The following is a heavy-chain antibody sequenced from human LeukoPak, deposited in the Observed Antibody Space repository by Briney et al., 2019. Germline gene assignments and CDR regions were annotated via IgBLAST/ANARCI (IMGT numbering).Heavy chain of an antibody. D-gene: IGHD3-22*01. CDR1: GFTFKSYG. CDR2: IRYDESNK. J-gene: IGHJ6*03. CDR3: ARQRLLHSTPQRYYYMDV. V-gene: IGHV3-30*02. Sequence: GGSLRLSCAASGFTFKSYGMHWVRQAPGKGLKWVAFIRYDESNKYYADSVKGRFTISRDNSKNTLYLQMNSLRAEDTAVYYCARQRLLHSTPQRYYYMDVWGKGTTVTVSS.